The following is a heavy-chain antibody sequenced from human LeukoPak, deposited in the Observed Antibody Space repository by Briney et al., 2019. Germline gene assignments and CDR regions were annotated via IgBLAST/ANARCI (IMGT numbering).Heavy chain of an antibody. Sequence: SVNVSCKASGGTFSRYAISWVRPAPGQGLEWMGGILPIFGTANYAQKFQGRVTITADESTSTAYMELSSLRSEDTAVYYCARGYGAYYDILTGHSGAFDIWGQGTMVTVSS. D-gene: IGHD3-9*01. CDR2: ILPIFGTA. V-gene: IGHV1-69*01. J-gene: IGHJ3*02. CDR3: ARGYGAYYDILTGHSGAFDI. CDR1: GGTFSRYA.